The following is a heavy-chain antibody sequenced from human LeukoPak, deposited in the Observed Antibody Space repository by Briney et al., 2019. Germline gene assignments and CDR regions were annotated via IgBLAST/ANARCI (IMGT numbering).Heavy chain of an antibody. Sequence: SVKVSCKASGGTFSSYAISWVRQAPGQGLEWMGRIIPFLPTTNYAQRFQGRVTITADESTTTVYMEVSRLRSEDTAVYYCARDQYGGNPIDSWGQGTLVTVSS. J-gene: IGHJ5*01. V-gene: IGHV1-69*11. CDR2: IIPFLPTT. CDR3: ARDQYGGNPIDS. D-gene: IGHD4/OR15-4a*01. CDR1: GGTFSSYA.